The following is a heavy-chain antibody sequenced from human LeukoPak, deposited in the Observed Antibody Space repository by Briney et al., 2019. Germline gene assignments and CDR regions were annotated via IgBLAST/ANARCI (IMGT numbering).Heavy chain of an antibody. J-gene: IGHJ4*02. Sequence: SVKVSCKASGYTFTGYYMQWVRQAAGQGREWMGWINPNNGGTNYAQKFQGRVTMTRDTSISTAYMELSRLRSDDTAVYYCARDGRGIDYWGQGTLVTVSS. CDR3: ARDGRGIDY. D-gene: IGHD3-10*01. CDR2: INPNNGGT. CDR1: GYTFTGYY. V-gene: IGHV1-2*02.